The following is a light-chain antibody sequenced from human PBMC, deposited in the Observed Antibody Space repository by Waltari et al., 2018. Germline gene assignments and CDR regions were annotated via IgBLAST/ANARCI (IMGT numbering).Light chain of an antibody. J-gene: IGLJ2*01. CDR2: KDK. CDR1: SFPRRD. CDR3: QSVDFRSPWHVL. V-gene: IGLV3-25*03. Sequence: ELTQPPSVSVSPGQTARFTCSGDSFPRRDVYWYQRKPGQAPVLVIYKDKERPPGIPERFSGSSSGSTVTLTITGVQAEDEADFYCQSVDFRSPWHVLFGGGTKLTV.